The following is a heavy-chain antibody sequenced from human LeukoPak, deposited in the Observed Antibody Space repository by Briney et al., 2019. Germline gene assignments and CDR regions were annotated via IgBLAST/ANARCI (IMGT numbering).Heavy chain of an antibody. V-gene: IGHV3-21*01. CDR2: ISSSSSYI. J-gene: IGHJ4*02. CDR1: GFTFSSYS. CDR3: ARDKPSSGFDY. D-gene: IGHD6-19*01. Sequence: GGSQRLSCAASGFTFSSYSMNWVRQAPGKGLEWVSSISSSSSYIYYADSVKGRFTISRDNAKNSLYLQMNSLRAEDTAVYYCARDKPSSGFDYWGQGTLVTVSP.